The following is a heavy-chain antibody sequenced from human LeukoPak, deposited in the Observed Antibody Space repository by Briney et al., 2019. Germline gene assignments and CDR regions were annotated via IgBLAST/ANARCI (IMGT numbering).Heavy chain of an antibody. CDR2: IYCSGTT. CDR1: GGSISSYY. D-gene: IGHD2-2*01. V-gene: IGHV4-59*01. CDR3: ARVTCTSTSCYRKDAFDI. J-gene: IGHJ3*02. Sequence: HSETLSLTCTVCGGSISSYYWNWIRQPPGKGLEGIGYIYCSGTTNYNPSLKGRGTISVDTSKNQFSLKLSSVTAADTAVYYCARVTCTSTSCYRKDAFDIWGQGTMVTVSS.